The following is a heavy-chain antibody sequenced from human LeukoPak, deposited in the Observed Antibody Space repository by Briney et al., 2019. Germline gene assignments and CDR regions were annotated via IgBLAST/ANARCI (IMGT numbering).Heavy chain of an antibody. CDR1: GFTFTQYW. D-gene: IGHD1-1*01. CDR3: ARHRTTGTTDAFDV. Sequence: GESLKISCQTSGFTFTQYWIVWVRQIPGKGLEWMGTIFPGDSDTRYSPSFQGQVTISADKSISTAYLQWSSLKASDTAMYYCARHRTTGTTDAFDVWGQGTLVTVSS. J-gene: IGHJ3*01. CDR2: IFPGDSDT. V-gene: IGHV5-51*01.